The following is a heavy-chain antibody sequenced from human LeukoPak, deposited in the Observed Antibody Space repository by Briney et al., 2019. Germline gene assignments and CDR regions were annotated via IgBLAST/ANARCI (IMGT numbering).Heavy chain of an antibody. D-gene: IGHD3-22*01. CDR3: ARKGRYDSSGWGYYYYYTDV. CDR2: INHGGST. CDR1: GGSFSGYY. Sequence: SETLSLTCAVYGGSFSGYYWSWIRQPPGKGLEWIGEINHGGSTNYNPSLKSRVTISVDTSKNQFSLKLSSVTAADTAVYYCARKGRYDSSGWGYYYYYTDVWGKGTTVTVSS. V-gene: IGHV4-34*01. J-gene: IGHJ6*03.